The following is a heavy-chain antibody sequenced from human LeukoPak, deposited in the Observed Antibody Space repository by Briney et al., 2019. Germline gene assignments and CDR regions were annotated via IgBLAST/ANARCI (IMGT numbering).Heavy chain of an antibody. V-gene: IGHV3-64*01. CDR2: ISSNGVST. CDR3: ARRPYSSSWYSGAYYFDY. CDR1: GFTFSSYG. D-gene: IGHD6-13*01. Sequence: GGSLRLSCAASGFTFSSYGMHWVRQAPGKGLEYVSAISSNGVSTYYANSVKGRFTISRGNSKNTLYLQMGSLRAEDMAVYYCARRPYSSSWYSGAYYFDYWGQGTLVTVSS. J-gene: IGHJ4*02.